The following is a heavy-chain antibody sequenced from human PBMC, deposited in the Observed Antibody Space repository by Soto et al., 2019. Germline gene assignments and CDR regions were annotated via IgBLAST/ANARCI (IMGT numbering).Heavy chain of an antibody. D-gene: IGHD4-17*01. CDR1: GFTFSSYA. CDR2: ISGSGGST. CDR3: AKEGASGTPNGAYDVY. Sequence: GGSLRLSCAASGFTFSSYAMSWFRQAPGKGLEWVSAISGSGGSTYYADSVKGRFTISRDNSKNTLYLQMNSLRAEDTAVYYCAKEGASGTPNGAYDVYWGQGTLVTVSS. J-gene: IGHJ4*02. V-gene: IGHV3-23*01.